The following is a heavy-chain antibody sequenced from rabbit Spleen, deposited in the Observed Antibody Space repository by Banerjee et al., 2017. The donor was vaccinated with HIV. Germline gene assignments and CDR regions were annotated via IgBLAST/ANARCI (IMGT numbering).Heavy chain of an antibody. CDR1: GLSLTNNDV. D-gene: IGHD1-1*01. CDR2: IYGGSSGSS. Sequence: QSLQESGGGLFQPGGSLALTCKASGLSLTNNDVMCWVRQAPGKGLELIACIYGGSSGSSYYASWAKGRFTISKTSSTTVTLQMTSLTVADTATYFCMRDPHTIPNLWGPGTLVTVS. V-gene: IGHV1S40*01. CDR3: MRDPHTIPNL. J-gene: IGHJ4*01.